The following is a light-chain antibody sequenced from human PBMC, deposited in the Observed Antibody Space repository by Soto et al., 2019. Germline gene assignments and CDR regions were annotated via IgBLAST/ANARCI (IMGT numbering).Light chain of an antibody. V-gene: IGLV2-14*01. CDR3: SSYTATYTPL. CDR1: SSDIGDYNY. J-gene: IGLJ2*01. Sequence: QSALTQPASVSGSPGQSITISCTGTSSDIGDYNYVAWYQKHPGKAPKLMIYEVSNRPSGISSRFSGSKSGNTASLTISGLQAEDEADYYCSSYTATYTPLFGGGTKVTVL. CDR2: EVS.